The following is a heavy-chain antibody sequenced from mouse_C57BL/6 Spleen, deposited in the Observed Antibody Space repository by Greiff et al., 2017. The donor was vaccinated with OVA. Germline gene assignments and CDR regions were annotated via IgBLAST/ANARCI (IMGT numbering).Heavy chain of an antibody. D-gene: IGHD1-1*01. V-gene: IGHV3-6*01. CDR3: AGLYYGRGDY. Sequence: ESGPGLVKPSQSLSLTCSVTGYSITSGYYWNWIRQFPGNKLEWMGYISYDGSNNYNPSLKNRISITRDTSKNQFFLKLNSVTTEDTATYYCAGLYYGRGDYWGQGTSVTVSS. CDR1: GYSITSGYY. J-gene: IGHJ4*01. CDR2: ISYDGSN.